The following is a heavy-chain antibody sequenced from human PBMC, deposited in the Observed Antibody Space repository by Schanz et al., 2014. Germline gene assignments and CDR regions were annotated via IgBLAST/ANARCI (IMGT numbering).Heavy chain of an antibody. D-gene: IGHD2-2*02. CDR2: ISPYNGNT. CDR1: GYTFTSYG. Sequence: QVQLVQSGAEVKKPGASVKVSCKASGYTFTSYGISWVRQAPGQGLEWMGWISPYNGNTNYAQKLQGRVTMTADTSESTAYMDMKSLRSGDAAVDYCARDQSPYTNAHHIRYFDYWGQGSLVTVSS. V-gene: IGHV1-18*01. CDR3: ARDQSPYTNAHHIRYFDY. J-gene: IGHJ4*02.